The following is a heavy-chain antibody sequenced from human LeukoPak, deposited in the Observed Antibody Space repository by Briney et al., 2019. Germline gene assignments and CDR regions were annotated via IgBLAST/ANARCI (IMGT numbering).Heavy chain of an antibody. CDR3: ARRNYYDGSGYLGAVDN. J-gene: IGHJ4*02. D-gene: IGHD3-22*01. V-gene: IGHV3-48*04. CDR2: ISGSSRTI. Sequence: GGSLRLSCAASGFTFSNYWVHWVRQAPGKGLEWVSSISGSSRTIYYADSVKGRFTISRDNAKNSLYLQMNSLRAEDTALYYCARRNYYDGSGYLGAVDNWGQGTLVTVSS. CDR1: GFTFSNYW.